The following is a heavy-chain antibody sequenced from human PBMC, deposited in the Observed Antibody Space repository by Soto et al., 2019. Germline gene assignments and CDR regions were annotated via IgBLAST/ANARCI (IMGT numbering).Heavy chain of an antibody. CDR3: ARDRDIVVVPAAIYNWFDP. D-gene: IGHD2-2*01. CDR2: ISAYNGNT. V-gene: IGHV1-18*01. J-gene: IGHJ5*02. Sequence: ASVKVSCKASGYTFTSYGISWVRQAPGQGHEWMGWISAYNGNTNYAQKLQGRVNMTTDTSTSTAYMELRSLRSDDTAVYYCARDRDIVVVPAAIYNWFDPWGQGTLVTVSS. CDR1: GYTFTSYG.